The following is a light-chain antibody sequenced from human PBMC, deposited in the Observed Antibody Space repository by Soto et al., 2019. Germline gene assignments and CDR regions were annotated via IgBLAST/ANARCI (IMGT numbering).Light chain of an antibody. V-gene: IGKV3-11*01. CDR2: GGS. J-gene: IGKJ4*01. CDR1: QSLGGS. Sequence: EIVLTQSPATLSLSPGERATLSCRASQSLGGSLAWYQQKPGQAPRLLIYGGSTRATGIPARFSGSGSGTDFTLTISGLESEDFAVYYCQHRTSWPLTFGGGTRVEIK. CDR3: QHRTSWPLT.